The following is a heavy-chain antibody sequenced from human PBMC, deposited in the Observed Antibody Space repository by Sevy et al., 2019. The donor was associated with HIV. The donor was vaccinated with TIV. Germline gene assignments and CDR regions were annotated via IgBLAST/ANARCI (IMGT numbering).Heavy chain of an antibody. Sequence: GGSLRLSCIGSGFSFSYYGIHWVRQSPGKGLDWVALISHDGINEYHADSVKDRFTISRDNSKNTVYLEMNSLRNEDTAIYFCANAYSGSYSHSYLYALDVWGQGTTVTVSS. CDR1: GFSFSYYG. J-gene: IGHJ6*02. V-gene: IGHV3-30*18. D-gene: IGHD1-26*01. CDR2: ISHDGINE. CDR3: ANAYSGSYSHSYLYALDV.